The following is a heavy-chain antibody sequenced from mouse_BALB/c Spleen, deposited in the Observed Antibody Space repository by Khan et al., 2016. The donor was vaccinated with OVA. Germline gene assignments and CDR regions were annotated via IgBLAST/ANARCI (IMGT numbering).Heavy chain of an antibody. Sequence: QIQLVQSGPELKKPGETVKISCKASGYTFTNYGMNWVKQAPGKGLKWMGWINTYTGEPTYADDFKGRFAFSLEISASTAYLQINNLKNEDTATYFCARPPYFSYVMVYWGQGTSVTVSS. CDR1: GYTFTNYG. CDR2: INTYTGEP. D-gene: IGHD2-10*01. CDR3: ARPPYFSYVMVY. V-gene: IGHV9-3-1*01. J-gene: IGHJ4*01.